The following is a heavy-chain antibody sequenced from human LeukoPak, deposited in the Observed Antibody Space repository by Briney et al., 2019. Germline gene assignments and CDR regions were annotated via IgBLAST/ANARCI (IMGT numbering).Heavy chain of an antibody. V-gene: IGHV3-23*01. CDR1: GFSFNTYG. D-gene: IGHD2-15*01. CDR2: IGGSGSDT. Sequence: GSLRLSCAASGFSFNTYGMTWVRQAPGKGLEWVSAIGGSGSDTYYADSVQGRFTISRDNSKNTLSLQMDSLRAEDTAVYYCAKKRDSHETLYFFDSWGQGILVTVSS. CDR3: AKKRDSHETLYFFDS. J-gene: IGHJ4*02.